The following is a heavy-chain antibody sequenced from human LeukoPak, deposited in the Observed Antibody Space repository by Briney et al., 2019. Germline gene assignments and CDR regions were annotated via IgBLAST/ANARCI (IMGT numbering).Heavy chain of an antibody. D-gene: IGHD2-8*01. Sequence: SEILSLTCAVYGGSISGYYWSWIRQPPGKGLEWIGQINHSGSTNYNPSLKSRVTISVDTSKNQFSLKLSSVTAADTAAYYCARRGYCTNGVCNNWFDPWGQGTLVTVSS. CDR3: ARRGYCTNGVCNNWFDP. J-gene: IGHJ5*02. CDR2: INHSGST. CDR1: GGSISGYY. V-gene: IGHV4-34*01.